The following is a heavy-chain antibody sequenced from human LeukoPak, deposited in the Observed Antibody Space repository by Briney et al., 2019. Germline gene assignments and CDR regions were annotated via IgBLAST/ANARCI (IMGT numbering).Heavy chain of an antibody. CDR1: GFTFSSYA. CDR3: ARDFHITMVRGVISSVFDY. J-gene: IGHJ4*02. V-gene: IGHV3-30-3*01. Sequence: PGGSLRLSCAASGFTFSSYAMHWVRQAPGKGLEWVPVISYDGSNKYYADSVKGRFTISRDNSKNTLYLQMNSLRAEDTAVYYCARDFHITMVRGVISSVFDYWGQATLVTVSS. CDR2: ISYDGSNK. D-gene: IGHD3-10*01.